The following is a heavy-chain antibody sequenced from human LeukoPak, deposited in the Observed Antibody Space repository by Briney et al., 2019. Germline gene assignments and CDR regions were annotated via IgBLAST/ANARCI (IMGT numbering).Heavy chain of an antibody. J-gene: IGHJ4*02. Sequence: PGGSLRLSCAASGFTFDDYAIHWVRQAPGMGLEWVSGISWNSGVIGYADSVKGRFTIFRDNAKNSLYLQMNSLRPEDTALYYCAKDIHPASYYDFWSGYYTGFDYWGLGTLVTVSS. CDR2: ISWNSGVI. V-gene: IGHV3-9*01. D-gene: IGHD3-3*01. CDR1: GFTFDDYA. CDR3: AKDIHPASYYDFWSGYYTGFDY.